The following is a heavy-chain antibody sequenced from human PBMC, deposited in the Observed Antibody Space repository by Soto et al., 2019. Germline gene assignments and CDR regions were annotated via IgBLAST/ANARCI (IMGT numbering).Heavy chain of an antibody. D-gene: IGHD5-12*01. J-gene: IGHJ4*02. Sequence: QVQLQESGPGLVKPSQTLSLTCTVSGGSISSGGYYWSWIRQHPGKGLEWIGYIYYSGSTYYNPSLKSRVTXXVXTXXNQFSLKLSSVTAADTAVYYCASSRDGYNSPSFGGWGQGTLVTVSS. CDR1: GGSISSGGYY. CDR2: IYYSGST. V-gene: IGHV4-31*03. CDR3: ASSRDGYNSPSFGG.